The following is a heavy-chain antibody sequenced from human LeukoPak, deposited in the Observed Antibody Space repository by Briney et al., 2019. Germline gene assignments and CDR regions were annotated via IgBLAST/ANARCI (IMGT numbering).Heavy chain of an antibody. CDR1: GFTVSSNY. Sequence: GGSLRLSCAASGFTVSSNYMSWVRQAPGKGLEWVSVIYSGGSTYYADSVKGRFTISRDNSKNTLYLQMNSLRAEDTAVYYCARGARWDIVATTSYYFDYWGQGTLVTVSS. CDR3: ARGARWDIVATTSYYFDY. CDR2: IYSGGST. V-gene: IGHV3-53*01. J-gene: IGHJ4*02. D-gene: IGHD5-12*01.